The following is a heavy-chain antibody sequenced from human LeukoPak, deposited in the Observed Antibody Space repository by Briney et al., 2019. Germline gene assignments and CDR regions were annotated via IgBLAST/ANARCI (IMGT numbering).Heavy chain of an antibody. D-gene: IGHD2-2*01. Sequence: SETLSLTCAIYGGSFSGCYWSWIRQPPGKGLEWIGEINHSGSTNYNPSLKSRVTISVDTSKSQFSLKLSSVTAADTAVYYCARDRGSTRPFDYWGQGTLVTVSS. CDR2: INHSGST. CDR1: GGSFSGCY. V-gene: IGHV4-34*01. CDR3: ARDRGSTRPFDY. J-gene: IGHJ4*02.